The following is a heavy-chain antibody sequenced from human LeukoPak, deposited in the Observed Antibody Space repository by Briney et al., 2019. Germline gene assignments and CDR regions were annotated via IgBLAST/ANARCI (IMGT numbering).Heavy chain of an antibody. Sequence: GGSLRLSCAASGFTFGDYTMHWFRQPPGRGLQWVSLITGDGGTTSYAGSVKGRFTISRDNSKNSLYLHMNSLRNEYTALYYCAKGHFGAGHYWGQGTLVTVSS. J-gene: IGHJ4*02. V-gene: IGHV3-43*02. CDR2: ITGDGGTT. CDR1: GFTFGDYT. CDR3: AKGHFGAGHY. D-gene: IGHD3-3*01.